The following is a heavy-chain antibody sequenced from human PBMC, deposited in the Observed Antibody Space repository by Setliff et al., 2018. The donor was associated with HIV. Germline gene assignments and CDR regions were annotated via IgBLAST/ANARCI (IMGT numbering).Heavy chain of an antibody. J-gene: IGHJ6*03. V-gene: IGHV1-2*02. D-gene: IGHD6-6*01. CDR1: GYSFSDDY. CDR2: INPNSGDT. Sequence: GASVKVSCKASGYSFSDDYMHWVRQAPGQGLEWMGWINPNSGDTNYAQKFQGRVTMTIDTSTSTAYMALRSLRSDDTAVYYCARAGEQYSSSQYYYYYMDVWGKGTTVTVSS. CDR3: ARAGEQYSSSQYYYYYMDV.